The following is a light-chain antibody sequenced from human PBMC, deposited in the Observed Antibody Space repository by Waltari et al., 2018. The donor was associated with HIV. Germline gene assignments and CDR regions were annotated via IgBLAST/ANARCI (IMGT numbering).Light chain of an antibody. CDR2: DFS. CDR1: SSYVGGYYY. J-gene: IGLJ2*01. CDR3: SSYTSSSALDVV. V-gene: IGLV2-14*03. Sequence: QSALTQPASLSGSPGPSTPIPCTGTSSYVGGYYYVPWFQHHPGKAPNPMIFDFSNRPAGVSNRFSGYKSGNTASLTISGLQAEDEADYYCSSYTSSSALDVVFGGGTKLTVL.